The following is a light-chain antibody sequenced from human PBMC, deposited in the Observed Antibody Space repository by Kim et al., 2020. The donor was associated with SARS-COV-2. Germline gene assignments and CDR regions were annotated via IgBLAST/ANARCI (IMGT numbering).Light chain of an antibody. CDR3: QAWDSSTVV. V-gene: IGLV3-1*01. CDR1: NLGDKN. Sequence: SYELTQPPSVSVSPGQTAIITCSGNNLGDKNVCWYQQRPGQSPLLVIYEDIKRPSGIPERVSGSNSGNTATPTISGTQAMDEADYYCQAWDSSTVVFGRGTQLTVL. J-gene: IGLJ2*01. CDR2: EDI.